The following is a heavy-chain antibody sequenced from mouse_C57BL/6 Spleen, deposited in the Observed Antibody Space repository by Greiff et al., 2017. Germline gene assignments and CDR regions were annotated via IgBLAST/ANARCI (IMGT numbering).Heavy chain of an antibody. CDR1: GFTFSSYA. CDR3: AREGGLDSFAY. J-gene: IGHJ3*01. V-gene: IGHV5-4*01. D-gene: IGHD2-13*01. Sequence: EVQVVESGGGLVKPGGSLKLSCAASGFTFSSYAMSWVRQTPEKRLEWVATISDGGSYTYYPDNVKGRFTISRDNAKNNLYLQMSHLKSEDTAMYYCAREGGLDSFAYWGQGTLVTVSA. CDR2: ISDGGSYT.